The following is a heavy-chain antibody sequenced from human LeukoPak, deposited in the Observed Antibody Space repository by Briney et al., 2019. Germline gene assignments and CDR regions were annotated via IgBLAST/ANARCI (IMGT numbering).Heavy chain of an antibody. D-gene: IGHD6-19*01. J-gene: IGHJ4*02. CDR1: GGSISSSSYY. Sequence: PSETLSLTCTVSGGSISSSSYYWGWIRQPPGKGLEWIGSIYYSGSTYYNPSLKSRVTISVDTSKNQFSLKLSSVTAADTAVYYCARYARAGYSSGWYYFDYWGPGNLVTVSS. V-gene: IGHV4-39*01. CDR2: IYYSGST. CDR3: ARYARAGYSSGWYYFDY.